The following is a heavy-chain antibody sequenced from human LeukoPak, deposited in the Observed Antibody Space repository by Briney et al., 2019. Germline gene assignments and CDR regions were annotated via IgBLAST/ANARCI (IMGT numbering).Heavy chain of an antibody. Sequence: GGSLRLSCAASGFTFSGYVMTWVRQAPGKGLECVSSITFSSSHIYYADSVKGRFTISRDNSKNTLYLQMNSLRAEDTAVYYCARDLTSAFDIWGQGTMVTVSS. J-gene: IGHJ3*02. V-gene: IGHV3-21*04. CDR1: GFTFSGYV. CDR3: ARDLTSAFDI. CDR2: ITFSSSHI. D-gene: IGHD1-1*01.